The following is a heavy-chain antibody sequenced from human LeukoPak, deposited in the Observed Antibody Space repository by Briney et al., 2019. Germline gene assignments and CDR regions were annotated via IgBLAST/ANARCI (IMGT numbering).Heavy chain of an antibody. Sequence: GGSLRLSCAASGFTFSSYSMNWVRQAPGKGLEWVSYISSSSSTIYYADSVKGRFTISRDNAKNSLYLQMNSLRAEDTAVYYCARDFSYYYDSSGYYQFDYWGQGTLVTVSS. V-gene: IGHV3-48*01. J-gene: IGHJ4*02. CDR1: GFTFSSYS. D-gene: IGHD3-22*01. CDR3: ARDFSYYYDSSGYYQFDY. CDR2: ISSSSSTI.